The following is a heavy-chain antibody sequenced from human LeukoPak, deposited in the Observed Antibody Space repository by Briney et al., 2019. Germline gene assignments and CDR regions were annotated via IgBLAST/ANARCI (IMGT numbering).Heavy chain of an antibody. Sequence: PGGSLRLSCAASGFTFDDYAMHWVRQAPGKGLEGVSGISWNSGSIGYADSVKGRFTISRDNAKNSLYLQMSSLRAEDTALYYCAKDIAVTMTMYYFDYWGQGTLVTVSS. D-gene: IGHD3-22*01. J-gene: IGHJ4*02. CDR2: ISWNSGSI. CDR3: AKDIAVTMTMYYFDY. V-gene: IGHV3-9*01. CDR1: GFTFDDYA.